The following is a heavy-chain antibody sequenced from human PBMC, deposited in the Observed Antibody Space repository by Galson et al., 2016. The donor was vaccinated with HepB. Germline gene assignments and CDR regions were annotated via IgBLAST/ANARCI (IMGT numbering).Heavy chain of an antibody. CDR2: IKPVGSEK. CDR1: GFTFSTYW. Sequence: SLRLSCAASGFTFSTYWMNLVRQAPGKGLEWVANIKPVGSEKYYVDSVKGRLTISRDNGKKSLYLQMNSLRAEDTAVYYRASLSVGPSIDYWGQGTLVTVSS. J-gene: IGHJ4*02. CDR3: ASLSVGPSIDY. V-gene: IGHV3-7*03. D-gene: IGHD4-23*01.